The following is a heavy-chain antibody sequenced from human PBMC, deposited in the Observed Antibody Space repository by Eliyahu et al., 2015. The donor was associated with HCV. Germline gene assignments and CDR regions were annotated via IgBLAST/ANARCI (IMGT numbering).Heavy chain of an antibody. CDR3: ASGGGGIAVAGTGGWFDP. CDR1: GASISTXS. CDR2: IHHSGST. J-gene: IGHJ5*02. Sequence: QVQLQESGPGLVRPSEXLSLTCTVSGASISTXSWSWIRQPPGKGLEWIAYIHHSGSTNYNPSLKSRVTISLDTSKNQFSLQLTSVTAADTAIYYCASGGGGIAVAGTGGWFDPWGQGTLVTVSS. D-gene: IGHD6-19*01. V-gene: IGHV4-59*01.